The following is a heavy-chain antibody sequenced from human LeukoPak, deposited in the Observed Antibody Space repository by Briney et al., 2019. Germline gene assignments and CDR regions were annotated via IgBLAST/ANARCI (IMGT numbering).Heavy chain of an antibody. CDR3: AKMQGYFDY. CDR2: ITSSGETT. V-gene: IGHV3-23*01. J-gene: IGHJ4*02. CDR1: GSIPFNSYF. Sequence: PGGSLRLSCAASGSIPFNSYFMSWVRPAPGKGLEWVSAITSSGETTYYADSVKGRFTISRDNSKNMVYLQMNSLRAEDAASYYCAKMQGYFDYWGQGSLVTVSS.